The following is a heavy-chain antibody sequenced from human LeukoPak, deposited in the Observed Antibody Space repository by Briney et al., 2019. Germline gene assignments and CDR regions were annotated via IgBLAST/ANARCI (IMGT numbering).Heavy chain of an antibody. D-gene: IGHD4-17*01. Sequence: PGRSLRLSCAASGFTFSTYCMNWVRQAPGKWLEWVSSIISSSNYIYYADSVKGRFTISRDNAKNSLYLQMNSLRAEDTAVYYCARDYYGDYVDYYYYYGMEVWGQGTTVTVSS. J-gene: IGHJ6*02. CDR3: ARDYYGDYVDYYYYYGMEV. CDR2: IISSSNYI. CDR1: GFTFSTYC. V-gene: IGHV3-21*01.